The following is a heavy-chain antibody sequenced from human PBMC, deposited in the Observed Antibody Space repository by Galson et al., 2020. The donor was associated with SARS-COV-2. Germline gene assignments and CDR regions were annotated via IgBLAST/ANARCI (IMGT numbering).Heavy chain of an antibody. V-gene: IGHV3-48*03. Sequence: GESLKISCAASGFTFSSYEMNWVRQAPGKGLEWVSYISSSGSTIYYADSVKGRFTISRDNAKNSLYLQMNSLRAEDTAVYYCARDTGYCSSTSCDIAHFDYWGQGTLVTVSS. CDR2: ISSSGSTI. J-gene: IGHJ4*02. CDR3: ARDTGYCSSTSCDIAHFDY. CDR1: GFTFSSYE. D-gene: IGHD2-2*02.